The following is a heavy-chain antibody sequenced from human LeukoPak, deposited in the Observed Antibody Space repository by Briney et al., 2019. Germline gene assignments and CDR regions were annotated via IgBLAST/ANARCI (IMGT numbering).Heavy chain of an antibody. CDR2: ISSNGGST. V-gene: IGHV3-64*01. D-gene: IGHD7-27*01. J-gene: IGHJ4*02. CDR3: ARDGDGNYFDY. CDR1: GFTFSSYA. Sequence: QPGGSLRLSCAASGFTFSSYAMHWVRQAPGKGLEYVSAISSNGGSTYYANSVKGRFTISRDNSKNTLHLQMGSPRAEDMAVYYCARDGDGNYFDYWGQGTLVTVSS.